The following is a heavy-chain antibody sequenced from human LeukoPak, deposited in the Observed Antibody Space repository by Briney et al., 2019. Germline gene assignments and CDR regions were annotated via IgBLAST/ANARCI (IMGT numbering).Heavy chain of an antibody. J-gene: IGHJ4*02. CDR2: INRNSGGT. Sequence: ASVKVSCKASGYTFTGYYMHWVRQAPGQGLEWMGWINRNSGGTNYAQKFQGRVTMTRDTSISTAYMELSRLRSDDTAVYYCARGFVVVPAAMNYWGQGTLVTVSS. D-gene: IGHD2-2*01. CDR3: ARGFVVVPAAMNY. V-gene: IGHV1-2*02. CDR1: GYTFTGYY.